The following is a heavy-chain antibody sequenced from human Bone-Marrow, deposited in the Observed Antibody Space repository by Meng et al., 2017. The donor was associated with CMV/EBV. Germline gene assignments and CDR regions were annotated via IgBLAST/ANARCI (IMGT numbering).Heavy chain of an antibody. D-gene: IGHD3-3*01. Sequence: GESLKISCAASGFTFSSYGIHWVRQAPGKGLEWVAIIWYDGSNEYYADSVKGRFTISRDNSKNTLYLQMNSLRGEDTAVYYCAREAGFRFLEGWFDSWGQGTLVTVSS. CDR2: IWYDGSNE. CDR3: AREAGFRFLEGWFDS. V-gene: IGHV3-33*01. CDR1: GFTFSSYG. J-gene: IGHJ5*01.